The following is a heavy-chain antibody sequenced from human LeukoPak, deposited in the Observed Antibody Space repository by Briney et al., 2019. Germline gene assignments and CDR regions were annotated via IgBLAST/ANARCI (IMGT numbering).Heavy chain of an antibody. Sequence: ASVKVSCKVSGTYTLIELSMHWVRQAPGKGLEWMGGFDPEDGETIYAQKFKGRVTMTEDTSTDTAYMDLSSLRSEDAAVYYCATLLGETHFFDYWGQGTLVTVSS. V-gene: IGHV1-24*01. CDR1: GTYTLIELS. CDR2: FDPEDGET. CDR3: ATLLGETHFFDY. J-gene: IGHJ4*02. D-gene: IGHD1-26*01.